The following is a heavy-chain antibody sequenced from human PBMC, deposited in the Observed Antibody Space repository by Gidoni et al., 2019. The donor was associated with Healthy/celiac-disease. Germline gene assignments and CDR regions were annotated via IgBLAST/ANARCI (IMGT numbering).Heavy chain of an antibody. CDR3: AKGMVGIVVGPLDY. Sequence: QVQLVESGGGVVQPGRSLRLSCAASGFTFSSYGMHWVRQAPGKGLGWVAVISYDGSNKYYADSVKGRFTISRDNSKNTLYLQMNSLRAEDTAVYYCAKGMVGIVVGPLDYWGQGTLVTVSS. V-gene: IGHV3-30*18. CDR1: GFTFSSYG. D-gene: IGHD2-15*01. CDR2: ISYDGSNK. J-gene: IGHJ4*02.